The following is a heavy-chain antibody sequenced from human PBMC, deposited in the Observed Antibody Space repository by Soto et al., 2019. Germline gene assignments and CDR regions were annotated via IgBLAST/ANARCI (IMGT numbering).Heavy chain of an antibody. CDR1: GGSINNYY. CDR3: VRHRGSTPAY. CDR2: LSYSGTT. Sequence: SETLSLTCTVSGGSINNYYWTWIRQPPGKGLEWVGSLSYSGTTDYNSSLRSRVTVSVDMSKKQISLKLRSVTAADTAVYYCVRHRGSTPAYWGQGTLVTVSS. J-gene: IGHJ4*02. V-gene: IGHV4-59*04. D-gene: IGHD3-10*01.